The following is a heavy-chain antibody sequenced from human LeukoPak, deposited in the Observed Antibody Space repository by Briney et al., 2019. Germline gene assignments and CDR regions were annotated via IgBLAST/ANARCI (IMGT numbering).Heavy chain of an antibody. D-gene: IGHD6-6*01. CDR2: IRSKANSYAT. J-gene: IGHJ4*02. CDR1: GFTFSGSA. Sequence: PGRSLRLSCAASGFTFSGSAMHWVRQASGKGLEWVGRIRSKANSYATAYAASAKGRFTISRDDSKNTAYLQMNSLKTEDTAVYYCTRHGSSSGGGGQGTLVTVSS. V-gene: IGHV3-73*01. CDR3: TRHGSSSGG.